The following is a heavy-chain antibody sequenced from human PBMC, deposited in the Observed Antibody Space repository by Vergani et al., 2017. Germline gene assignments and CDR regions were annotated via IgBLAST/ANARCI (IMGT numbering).Heavy chain of an antibody. Sequence: EVQLVESGGGVVRPGGSLRLSCAASGFTFDDYGMSWVRQAPGKGLEWVSGINWNGGSTGYADSVKGQFTISRDNAKNSLYLQMNSLRAEDTALYYCARERNAYYDFWSGYYTQYYFDYWGQGTLVTVSS. V-gene: IGHV3-20*04. CDR2: INWNGGST. D-gene: IGHD3-3*01. J-gene: IGHJ4*02. CDR1: GFTFDDYG. CDR3: ARERNAYYDFWSGYYTQYYFDY.